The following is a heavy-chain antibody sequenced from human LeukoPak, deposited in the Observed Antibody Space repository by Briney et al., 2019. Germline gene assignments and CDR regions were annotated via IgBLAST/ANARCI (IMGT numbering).Heavy chain of an antibody. Sequence: SETLSLTCTVSGGSISSSSYYWGWIRQPPGKGLEWIGSIYYSGSTYYNPSLKSRVTISVDTSKNQFSLKLSSVTAADTAVYYCARAGVVVTAVFWFDPWGQGTLVTVSS. CDR3: ARAGVVVTAVFWFDP. D-gene: IGHD2-15*01. V-gene: IGHV4-39*07. CDR1: GGSISSSSYY. J-gene: IGHJ5*02. CDR2: IYYSGST.